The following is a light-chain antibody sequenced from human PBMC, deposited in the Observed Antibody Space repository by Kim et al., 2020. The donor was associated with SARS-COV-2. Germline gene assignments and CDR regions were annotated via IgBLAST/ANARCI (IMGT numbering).Light chain of an antibody. CDR3: QQRHNWPVT. CDR2: DAS. Sequence: LAPGERAPLSCRARQGVGIQLAWYQTRPGQAPKLVIYDASNRAPGIPATFSGSGSGTDFTLTISSLEPEDFAVYFCQQRHNWPVTFGQGTKVDIK. CDR1: QGVGIQ. J-gene: IGKJ1*01. V-gene: IGKV3-11*01.